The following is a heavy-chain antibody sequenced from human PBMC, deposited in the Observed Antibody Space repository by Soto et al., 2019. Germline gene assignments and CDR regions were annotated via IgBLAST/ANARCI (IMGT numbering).Heavy chain of an antibody. D-gene: IGHD2-2*02. CDR1: GFTVSSNY. CDR3: AKCAGDSTTSCYRGIDY. V-gene: IGHV3-23*01. Sequence: GGSRRLSCAASGFTVSSNYLRCVRQDPGKGLEGVSGISGSGSSTYYAESVKGRFTISRDNSKNTLYLQMNSLRGEDTAVYYCAKCAGDSTTSCYRGIDYWGQGT. CDR2: ISGSGSST. J-gene: IGHJ4*02.